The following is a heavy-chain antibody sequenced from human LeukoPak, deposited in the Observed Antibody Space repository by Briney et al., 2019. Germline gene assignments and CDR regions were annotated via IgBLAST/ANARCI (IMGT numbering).Heavy chain of an antibody. D-gene: IGHD6-19*01. J-gene: IGHJ3*02. CDR2: ISWNSGSI. Sequence: SLRLSCAASGFTFDDYAMHWVRQAPGKGLAWVSGISWNSGSIGYADSVKGRFTISRDNAKNSLYLQMNSLRAEDTALYYCAKAKGAVADKDAFDIWGQGTMVTVSS. CDR3: AKAKGAVADKDAFDI. V-gene: IGHV3-9*01. CDR1: GFTFDDYA.